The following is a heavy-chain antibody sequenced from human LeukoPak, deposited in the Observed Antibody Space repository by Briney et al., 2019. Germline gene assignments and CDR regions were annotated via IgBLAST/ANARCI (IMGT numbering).Heavy chain of an antibody. CDR3: AKISGGSSPRYCLDY. D-gene: IGHD1-26*01. CDR1: GLAFRSYS. CDR2: ISSSSSTI. V-gene: IGHV3-48*02. J-gene: IGHJ4*02. Sequence: GGSLTLSCAASGLAFRSYSMNWVRQAPGGGRECVSYISSSSSTIYCADSVKGRFTISRDNAKNSLYLQMNSLRDEDTAVYYCAKISGGSSPRYCLDYWGQQGTLVTVSS.